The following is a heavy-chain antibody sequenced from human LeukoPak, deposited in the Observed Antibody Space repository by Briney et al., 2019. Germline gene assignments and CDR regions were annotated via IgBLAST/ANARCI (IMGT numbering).Heavy chain of an antibody. V-gene: IGHV3-74*01. CDR1: GFTFSSYW. CDR2: IDSVGSRT. CDR3: ARGLYSRSSYTKGY. Sequence: RGSLRLSCAASGFTFSSYWMHWVRQVPGKGLVWVSRIDSVGSRTTYADSVKGRFTISRDNAKNTLYLQMNSLRAEDTAVYYCARGLYSRSSYTKGYWGQGTLVTVSS. D-gene: IGHD1-26*01. J-gene: IGHJ4*02.